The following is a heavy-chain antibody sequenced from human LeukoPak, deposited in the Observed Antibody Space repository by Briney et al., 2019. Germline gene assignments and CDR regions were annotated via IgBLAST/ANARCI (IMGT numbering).Heavy chain of an antibody. D-gene: IGHD3-9*01. CDR2: INYNGSST. CDR1: VFTFSSYS. Sequence: GGSLRLSCGASVFTFSSYSMTWARQAPGRGLEYVLTINYNGSSTFYTDSVKGRFNIPKDNSKNTLYLQMGSLRAEGKAVYYCAKAPYDNKYYYMGVWGRGTTVTVSS. J-gene: IGHJ6*03. CDR3: AKAPYDNKYYYMGV. V-gene: IGHV3-23*01.